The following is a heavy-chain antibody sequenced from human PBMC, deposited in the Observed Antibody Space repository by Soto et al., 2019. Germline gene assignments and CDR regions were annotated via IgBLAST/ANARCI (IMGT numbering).Heavy chain of an antibody. CDR2: INPNSGGT. J-gene: IGHJ4*02. CDR1: GYTFTGYY. CDR3: ARVGVLRYFDWLWALDY. V-gene: IGHV1-2*04. D-gene: IGHD3-9*01. Sequence: ASVKVSCKASGYTFTGYYMHWVRQAPGQGLEWMGWINPNSGGTNYAQKFQGWVTMTRDTSISTAYMELSRLRSDDTAVYYCARVGVLRYFDWLWALDYWGQGTLVTVSS.